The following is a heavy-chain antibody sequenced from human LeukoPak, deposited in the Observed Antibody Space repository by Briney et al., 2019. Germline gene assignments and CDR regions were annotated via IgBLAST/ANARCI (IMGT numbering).Heavy chain of an antibody. CDR3: ARATNTYYYDSSGSADAFDI. D-gene: IGHD3-22*01. Sequence: SQTLSLTCAISGDSVYSNSAAWNWIRQSPSRGLEWLGRTYYRSKWYNDYAVSVKSRITINPDTSKNQFSLQLNSVTPEDTAVYYCARATNTYYYDSSGSADAFDIWGQGTMVTVSS. CDR2: TYYRSKWYN. V-gene: IGHV6-1*01. J-gene: IGHJ3*02. CDR1: GDSVYSNSAA.